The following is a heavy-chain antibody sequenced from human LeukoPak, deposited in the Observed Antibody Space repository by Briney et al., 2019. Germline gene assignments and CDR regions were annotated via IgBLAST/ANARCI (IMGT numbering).Heavy chain of an antibody. D-gene: IGHD4-23*01. Sequence: GGSLRLSCAASGFTVTNTYINWVRQAPGRGLEWVSLIYSGGNTYYADSVQGRFTISRDNSKNTVYLQMNSLRAEDTAVYYCARGLGGNSCGYWGQGTLVTVSS. CDR2: IYSGGNT. CDR3: ARGLGGNSCGY. J-gene: IGHJ4*02. CDR1: GFTVTNTY. V-gene: IGHV3-53*01.